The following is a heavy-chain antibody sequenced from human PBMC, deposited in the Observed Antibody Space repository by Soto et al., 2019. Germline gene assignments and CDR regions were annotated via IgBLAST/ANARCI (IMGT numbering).Heavy chain of an antibody. D-gene: IGHD2-8*02. CDR1: GFTFTNAW. Sequence: EVQLVESGGGLVKPGGSLRLSCEVSGFTFTNAWMNWVSQAPGKGLEWIGRIRSKTYGETTDYGASVKGRFTVSRDDSKDTVYLQMNSMKIEDTAVYYCAPCRDYCTGLVAFAFWGQGTVVTVSS. CDR2: IRSKTYGETT. V-gene: IGHV3-15*01. CDR3: APCRDYCTGLVAFAF. J-gene: IGHJ3*01.